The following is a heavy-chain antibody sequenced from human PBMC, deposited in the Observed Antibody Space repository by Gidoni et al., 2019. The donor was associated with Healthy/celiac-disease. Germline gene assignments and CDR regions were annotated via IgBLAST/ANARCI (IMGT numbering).Heavy chain of an antibody. CDR2: ISYDGSNK. CDR1: GFTFSSYG. V-gene: IGHV3-30*18. D-gene: IGHD4-4*01. Sequence: QVQLVESGGGVVQPGRSLRLSCAASGFTFSSYGMHWVRQAPGKGLEWVAVISYDGSNKYYADSVKGRFTISRDNSKNTLYLQMNSLRAEDTAVYYCAKEGYSNYGGCVDYWGQGTLVTVSS. J-gene: IGHJ4*02. CDR3: AKEGYSNYGGCVDY.